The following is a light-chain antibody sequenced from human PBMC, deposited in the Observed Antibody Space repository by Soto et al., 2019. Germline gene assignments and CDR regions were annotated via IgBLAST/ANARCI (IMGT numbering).Light chain of an antibody. Sequence: ELVLTQSPGTLSLSPGERATLSCRASQSVSSTYLAWYQQKPGQAPRLLIYGASSRATGISDRFSGSGSGTYFTLTISRLEPEDVAVYYCQHYGSSFTFGGGTKVEIK. CDR1: QSVSSTY. CDR3: QHYGSSFT. J-gene: IGKJ4*01. V-gene: IGKV3-20*01. CDR2: GAS.